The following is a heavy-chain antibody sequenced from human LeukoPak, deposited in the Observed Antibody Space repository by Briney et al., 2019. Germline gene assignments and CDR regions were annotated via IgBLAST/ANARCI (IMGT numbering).Heavy chain of an antibody. CDR3: ARGLIVATILYYFDY. J-gene: IGHJ4*02. Sequence: PSETLSLTCAVYGGSFSGYYWSWIRQPPGKGLEWIGEINHSGSTNYNPSLKSRVTISVETSKNQFSLKLSSVTAADTAVYYCARGLIVATILYYFDYWGQGTLVTVSS. CDR1: GGSFSGYY. CDR2: INHSGST. D-gene: IGHD5-12*01. V-gene: IGHV4-34*01.